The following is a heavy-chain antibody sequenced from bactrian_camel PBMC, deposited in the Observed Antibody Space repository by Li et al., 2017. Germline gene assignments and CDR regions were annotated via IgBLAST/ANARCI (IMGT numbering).Heavy chain of an antibody. V-gene: IGHV3S40*01. CDR1: GYTYNRNC. D-gene: IGHD2*01. Sequence: VQLVESGGGSVQAGGSLRLSCAASGYTYNRNCMAWFCQAPGKEREGVARIATGSGNTYYADSVKGRFTISQDNAKNTVYLQMNSLKPEDTAMYYCAARGPYCYTKLSVRGFTYWGQGTQVTVS. CDR3: AARGPYCYTKLSVRGFTY. CDR2: IATGSGNT. J-gene: IGHJ4*01.